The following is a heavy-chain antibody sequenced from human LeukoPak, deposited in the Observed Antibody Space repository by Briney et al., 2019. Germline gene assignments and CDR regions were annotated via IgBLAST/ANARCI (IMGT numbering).Heavy chain of an antibody. CDR2: ISGSGANT. CDR1: GFTFSTYA. D-gene: IGHD3-10*01. V-gene: IGHV3-23*01. CDR3: ARGRFYGFSGDS. J-gene: IGHJ4*02. Sequence: GGSLRLSCAASGFTFSTYAMSWVRQAPGKGLEWVSTISGSGANTYYADSVRGRFTISRDNSKNTLYLHMNSLRAEDTAVYYCARGRFYGFSGDSWGQGSLVTVSS.